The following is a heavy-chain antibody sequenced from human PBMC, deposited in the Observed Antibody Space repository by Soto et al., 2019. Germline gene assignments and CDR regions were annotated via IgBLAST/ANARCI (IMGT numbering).Heavy chain of an antibody. V-gene: IGHV3-30*18. CDR2: TSYDGNNA. CDR1: GFNLLSNG. CDR3: AKGLWSGYSPLHY. D-gene: IGHD3-3*01. Sequence: LRLSCVASGFNLLSNGMHWVRQSPGKGLEWVAITSYDGNNAYYADSVKGRFTVSRDNSKNKLYLQMNSLRTDDTAMYYCAKGLWSGYSPLHYWGQGTQVTVSS. J-gene: IGHJ4*02.